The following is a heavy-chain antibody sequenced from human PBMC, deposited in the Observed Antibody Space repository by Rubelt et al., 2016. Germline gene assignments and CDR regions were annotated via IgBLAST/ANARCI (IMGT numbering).Heavy chain of an antibody. CDR1: SGSISSYY. CDR2: IYYSGST. D-gene: IGHD2-2*01. Sequence: QVQLQESGPGLVKPSETLSLTCTVSSGSISSYYWSWIRQPPGKGLEWIGDIYYSGSTNYNPSLKSRVIISVDTSKNQFSLKLSSVTAADTAVYYCARVQGLGYCSSTSCLLWFDPWGQGTLVTVSS. J-gene: IGHJ5*02. CDR3: ARVQGLGYCSSTSCLLWFDP. V-gene: IGHV4-59*08.